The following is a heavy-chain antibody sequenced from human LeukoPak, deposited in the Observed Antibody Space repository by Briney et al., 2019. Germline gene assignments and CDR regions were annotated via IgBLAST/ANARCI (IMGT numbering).Heavy chain of an antibody. J-gene: IGHJ5*02. D-gene: IGHD2-21*01. CDR1: GYTFIGYY. Sequence: ASVKVSCKTSGYTFIGYYIHWVRQAPGQGLEWMGWINPNSGDTNYVERFQGRVTMTRDTSISTAYMELRRLRSDGTAVYFCARDVIKRFDPWGQGTVVTVSS. CDR3: ARDVIKRFDP. V-gene: IGHV1-2*02. CDR2: INPNSGDT.